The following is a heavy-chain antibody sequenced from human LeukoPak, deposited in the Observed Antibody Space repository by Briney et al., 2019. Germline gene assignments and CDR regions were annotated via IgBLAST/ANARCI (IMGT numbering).Heavy chain of an antibody. Sequence: SETLSLTCTVSSYSISSNYYWGWIRQPPGKGLEWIGSIYYSGSTYYNPSLKSRVTISVDTSKNQFSLKLSSVTAADTAVYYCARESGNYGDYSKPFDYWGQGTLVTVSS. J-gene: IGHJ4*02. CDR1: SYSISSNYY. D-gene: IGHD4-17*01. CDR2: IYYSGST. CDR3: ARESGNYGDYSKPFDY. V-gene: IGHV4-38-2*02.